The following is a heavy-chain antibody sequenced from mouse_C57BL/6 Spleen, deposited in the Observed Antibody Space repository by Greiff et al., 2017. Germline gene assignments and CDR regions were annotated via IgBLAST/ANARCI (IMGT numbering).Heavy chain of an antibody. J-gene: IGHJ2*01. CDR3: TTRITTVVATDY. V-gene: IGHV14-4*01. CDR2: IDPENGDT. CDR1: GFNIKDDY. D-gene: IGHD1-1*01. Sequence: EVQLQQSGAELVRPGASVKLSCTASGFNIKDDYMHWVKQRPEQGLEWIGWIDPENGDTEYASKFQGKATITADTSSNNAYLQLSSLTSEDTAVYYCTTRITTVVATDYWGQGTTLTVSS.